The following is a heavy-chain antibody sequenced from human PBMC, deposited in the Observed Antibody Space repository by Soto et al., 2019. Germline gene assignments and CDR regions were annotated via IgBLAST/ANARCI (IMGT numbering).Heavy chain of an antibody. Sequence: QITLKESGPTLVKPTQTLTLTCTFSGFSLSTSGVGVGWIRQPPGKALEWLALIYWDDDKSYSTSLKSRLNIANDTPKNQVVLTMPNRDPVNTATNYCANSCYCSGGSCYYTYYFDYWGQGTLVTVS. CDR2: IYWDDDK. V-gene: IGHV2-5*02. CDR3: ANSCYCSGGSCYYTYYFDY. J-gene: IGHJ4*02. CDR1: GFSLSTSGVG. D-gene: IGHD2-15*01.